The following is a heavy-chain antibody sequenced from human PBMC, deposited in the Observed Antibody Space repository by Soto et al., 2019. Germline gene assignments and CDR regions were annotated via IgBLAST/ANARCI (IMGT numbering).Heavy chain of an antibody. CDR3: ASALGAVAGTDFDY. Sequence: SETLSLTCAVSGGSISSSNWWSWVRQPPGKGLGWIGEIYHSGSTNYNPSLKSRVTISVDKSKNQFSLKLSSVTAADTAVYYCASALGAVAGTDFDYWGQGTLVTVSS. V-gene: IGHV4-4*02. J-gene: IGHJ4*02. CDR2: IYHSGST. D-gene: IGHD6-19*01. CDR1: GGSISSSNW.